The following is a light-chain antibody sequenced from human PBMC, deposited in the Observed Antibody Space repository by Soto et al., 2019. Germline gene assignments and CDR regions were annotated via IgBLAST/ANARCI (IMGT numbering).Light chain of an antibody. Sequence: DIQMTHSPSTLSASVGDRVTITCRASQSINTWLAWYQQKPGKAPKLLIYDASRLQSGVPSRFSGSGSVTELTLTISSLQPDDFASFYCQHYNSYSGTFGQGTKVDIK. V-gene: IGKV1-5*01. CDR2: DAS. CDR1: QSINTW. J-gene: IGKJ1*01. CDR3: QHYNSYSGT.